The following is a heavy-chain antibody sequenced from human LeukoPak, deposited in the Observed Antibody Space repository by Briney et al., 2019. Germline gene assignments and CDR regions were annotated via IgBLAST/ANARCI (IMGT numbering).Heavy chain of an antibody. V-gene: IGHV1-18*01. CDR3: ARDDNYYDSSGYWNY. Sequence: ASVKVSCKASGYTFTSYGISWVRQAPGQGLEWMRWISAYNGNTNYAQKLQGRVTMTTDTSTSTAYMELRSLRSDDTAVYYCARDDNYYDSSGYWNYWGQGTLVTVSS. D-gene: IGHD3-22*01. CDR1: GYTFTSYG. J-gene: IGHJ4*02. CDR2: ISAYNGNT.